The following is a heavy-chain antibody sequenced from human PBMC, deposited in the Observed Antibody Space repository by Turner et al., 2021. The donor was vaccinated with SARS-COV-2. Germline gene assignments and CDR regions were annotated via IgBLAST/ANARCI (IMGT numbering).Heavy chain of an antibody. Sequence: QLPLQGSGPGLVKPSGTLVPTCPVSGGPSSSSTYYWGRIRQPPGKGLEWVGNIYCSGSTYYNPSLKSRVTISVDTSKNQFSLKLSSVTAADTAVYYCARLMDTAMDYYGMDVWGQGTTVTVSS. D-gene: IGHD5-18*01. V-gene: IGHV4-39*01. CDR3: ARLMDTAMDYYGMDV. CDR2: IYCSGST. CDR1: GGPSSSSTYY. J-gene: IGHJ6*02.